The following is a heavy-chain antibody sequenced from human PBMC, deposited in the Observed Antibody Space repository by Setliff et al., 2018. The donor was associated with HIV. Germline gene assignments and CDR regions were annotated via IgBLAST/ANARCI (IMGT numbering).Heavy chain of an antibody. CDR3: ARSPHNYDILTGYRSRGGAFDI. CDR2: IYYSGST. Sequence: SETLSLTCTVSGGSISSYYWSWIRQPPGKGLEWIGYIYYSGSTNYNPSLKSRVTISVDTSKNQFALKLSSVTAADTAVYYCARSPHNYDILTGYRSRGGAFDIWGQGTMVTVSS. CDR1: GGSISSYY. J-gene: IGHJ3*02. V-gene: IGHV4-59*01. D-gene: IGHD3-9*01.